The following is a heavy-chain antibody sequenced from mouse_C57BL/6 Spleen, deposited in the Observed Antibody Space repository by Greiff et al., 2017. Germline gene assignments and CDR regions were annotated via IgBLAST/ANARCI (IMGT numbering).Heavy chain of an antibody. D-gene: IGHD1-2*01. V-gene: IGHV14-3*01. J-gene: IGHJ1*03. CDR2: IDPANGNT. CDR1: GFNIQNTY. Sequence: VQLKQSVAELVRPGASVKLSCTASGFNIQNTYMHWVKQRPEQGLEWIGRIDPANGNTKYAPKFQGKATITADTSSNTAYLQLSSLTSEDTAIYYCAITTAGYFDVWGTGTTVTVSS. CDR3: AITTAGYFDV.